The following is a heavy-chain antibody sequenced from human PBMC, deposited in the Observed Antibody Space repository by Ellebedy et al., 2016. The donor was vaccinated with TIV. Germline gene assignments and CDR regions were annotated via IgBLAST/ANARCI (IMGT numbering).Heavy chain of an antibody. CDR1: GGSISAYY. V-gene: IGHV4-59*01. J-gene: IGHJ3*02. CDR3: AREITMIRRAAFDI. Sequence: SETLSLTXTVSGGSISAYYWSWTRQPPGKGLEWIGNIYYSGSTNYNPSLKSRLTISLDTSKKQFSLKLRSVTAADTAVYYCAREITMIRRAAFDIWGQGTMVTVSS. D-gene: IGHD3-22*01. CDR2: IYYSGST.